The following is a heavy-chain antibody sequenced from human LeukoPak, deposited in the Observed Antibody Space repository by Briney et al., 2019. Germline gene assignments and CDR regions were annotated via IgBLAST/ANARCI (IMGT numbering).Heavy chain of an antibody. CDR2: INRDGSRT. Sequence: GGSLRLSCAASGFTFSNHWMHWVRQAPGKGLMWVSRINRDGSRTDYADSVKGRFTISRDDAKNTLYLQVNSLRAEDTAVYFCARGGSDAAMAHDYWGQGTLVTVSS. CDR1: GFTFSNHW. CDR3: ARGGSDAAMAHDY. V-gene: IGHV3-74*01. D-gene: IGHD5-18*01. J-gene: IGHJ4*02.